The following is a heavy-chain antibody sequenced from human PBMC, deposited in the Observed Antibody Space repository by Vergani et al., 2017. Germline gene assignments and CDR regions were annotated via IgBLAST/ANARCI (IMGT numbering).Heavy chain of an antibody. CDR3: ARDACGGDCYSNNHWFDP. CDR2: INWNGGST. J-gene: IGHJ5*02. V-gene: IGHV3-20*04. Sequence: EVQLVESGGGVVRPGGSLRLSCAASGFTFDDYGMSWVRQAPGKGLEWVSGINWNGGSTGYADSVKGRFTISRDNAKNSLYLQMNSLGAEDTALYYCARDACGGDCYSNNHWFDPWGQGTLVTVSS. D-gene: IGHD2-21*02. CDR1: GFTFDDYG.